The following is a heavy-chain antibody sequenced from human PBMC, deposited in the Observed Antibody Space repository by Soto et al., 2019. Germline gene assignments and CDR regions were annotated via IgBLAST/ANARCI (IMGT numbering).Heavy chain of an antibody. CDR3: AREVGSSSWSYYYGMDV. V-gene: IGHV1-46*01. CDR1: GYTFTSYY. Sequence: GASVKVSCKASGYTFTSYYIHWVRQAPGQGLEWMGIINPSGGSTSHTQKFQGRVTMSRVTSTSTVYMELSSLRSEDTAVYYCAREVGSSSWSYYYGMDVWGQGTTVTVSS. CDR2: INPSGGST. D-gene: IGHD6-13*01. J-gene: IGHJ6*02.